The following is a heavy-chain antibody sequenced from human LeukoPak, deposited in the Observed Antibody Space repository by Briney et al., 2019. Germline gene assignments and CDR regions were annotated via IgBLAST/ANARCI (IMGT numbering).Heavy chain of an antibody. CDR2: IYYSGST. CDR3: ARWRVRGVRIRDFNWFDP. Sequence: SETLSLTCTASGYSISSGYYWGWIRQPTGKGLEWIGYIYYSGSTNYNPSLKSRVTISVDTSKNQFSLKLSSVTAADTAVYYCARWRVRGVRIRDFNWFDPWGQGTLVTVSS. D-gene: IGHD3-10*01. CDR1: GYSISSGYY. J-gene: IGHJ5*02. V-gene: IGHV4-61*01.